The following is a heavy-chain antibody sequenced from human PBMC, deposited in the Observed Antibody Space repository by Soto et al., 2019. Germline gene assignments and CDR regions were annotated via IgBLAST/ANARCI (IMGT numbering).Heavy chain of an antibody. CDR3: ARVHYYDSSGYYAFDY. V-gene: IGHV4-4*02. CDR1: GCSISSSNW. D-gene: IGHD3-22*01. J-gene: IGHJ4*02. Sequence: XETLSLTCAVSGCSISSSNWWSWVRQPPVKGLEWIGEIYHSGSTNYNPSLKSRVTISVDKSKNQFSLKLSSVTAADTAVYYCARVHYYDSSGYYAFDYWGQGTLATVSS. CDR2: IYHSGST.